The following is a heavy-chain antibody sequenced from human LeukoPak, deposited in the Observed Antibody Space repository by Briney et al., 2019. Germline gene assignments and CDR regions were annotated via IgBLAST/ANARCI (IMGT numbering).Heavy chain of an antibody. CDR3: AHYSGYDLYSSGWYVY. J-gene: IGHJ4*02. CDR1: GFSLSTRGGG. V-gene: IGHV2-5*02. D-gene: IGHD6-19*01. Sequence: GPTLVNPPQTLTLTCTFSGFSLSTRGGGVGWIRQPPGKALEWLPLIYLDDDKRYSPSLKSRLTITKDTSKNQVVLTMTNMDPVDTATYYCAHYSGYDLYSSGWYVYWGQGTLVTVSS. CDR2: IYLDDDK.